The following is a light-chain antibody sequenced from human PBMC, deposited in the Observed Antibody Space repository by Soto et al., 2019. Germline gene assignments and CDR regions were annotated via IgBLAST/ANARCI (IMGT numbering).Light chain of an antibody. CDR2: EVS. CDR1: SSDVGGYNY. CDR3: SSFTGTSALIL. J-gene: IGLJ2*01. V-gene: IGLV2-14*01. Sequence: QSALTQPASVSGSPGQSITISCTGTSSDVGGYNYVSWYQQYPGKAPRLIIYEVSSRPSGVSNRFSGSKSGNTASLTISGLRAEDEGDYFCSSFTGTSALILFGGGTKLTVL.